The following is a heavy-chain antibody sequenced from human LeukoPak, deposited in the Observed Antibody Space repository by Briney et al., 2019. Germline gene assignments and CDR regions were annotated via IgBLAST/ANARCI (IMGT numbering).Heavy chain of an antibody. Sequence: GGSLRLSCAASGFTFSSYDMSWLRQAPGKGVEWGSDISGSGGSTYYADSVKGRFTISRDNSNNTLYLQMNSLRAEDTAVYYCAKASSVTMIVVVILDAFDIWGQGTMVTVSS. CDR2: ISGSGGST. D-gene: IGHD3-22*01. CDR3: AKASSVTMIVVVILDAFDI. J-gene: IGHJ3*02. V-gene: IGHV3-23*01. CDR1: GFTFSSYD.